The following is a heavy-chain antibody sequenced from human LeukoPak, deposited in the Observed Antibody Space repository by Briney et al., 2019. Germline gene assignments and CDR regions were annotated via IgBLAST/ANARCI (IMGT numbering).Heavy chain of an antibody. Sequence: GGSLRLSCAASGFTFSSYAMHWVRQAPGKGLEWVSSISRSSSYIYYADSVKGLFTISRDNAKNSLYLQMNSLRGVDTAVYYCDRDIQPFTSLPDAFDIWGQGTMVTVSS. CDR2: ISRSSSYI. V-gene: IGHV3-21*01. CDR3: DRDIQPFTSLPDAFDI. CDR1: GFTFSSYA. J-gene: IGHJ3*02. D-gene: IGHD5-18*01.